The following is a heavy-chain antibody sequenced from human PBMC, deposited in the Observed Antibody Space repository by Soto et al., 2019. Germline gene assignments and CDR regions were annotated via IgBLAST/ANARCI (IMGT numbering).Heavy chain of an antibody. CDR3: ARGVAVPGAPAFDC. CDR1: GDSVSKNSGA. CDR2: TYYRSNWNN. J-gene: IGHJ4*02. V-gene: IGHV6-1*01. D-gene: IGHD6-19*01. Sequence: PSPTLSLPCAISGDSVSKNSGAWNLIRQSPSRGLEWLGRTYYRSNWNNDYAVSVKGRITIYSDTSKNQFSLQLTSLTPEDTAVYFCARGVAVPGAPAFDCWGQGTLVTVSS.